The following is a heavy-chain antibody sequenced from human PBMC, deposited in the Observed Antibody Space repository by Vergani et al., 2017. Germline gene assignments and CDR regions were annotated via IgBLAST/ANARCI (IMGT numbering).Heavy chain of an antibody. CDR1: GFTFSSYG. CDR2: IRYDGSNK. D-gene: IGHD3-22*01. V-gene: IGHV3-30*02. Sequence: VQLVESGGGVVQPGGSLRLSCAASGFTFSSYGMHWVRQAPGKGLEWVAFIRYDGSNKYYADSVKGRFTISRDNSKNTLYLQMNSLRAEDTAVYYCAKDKASTMIVVVPPYYWGQGTLVTVSS. J-gene: IGHJ4*02. CDR3: AKDKASTMIVVVPPYY.